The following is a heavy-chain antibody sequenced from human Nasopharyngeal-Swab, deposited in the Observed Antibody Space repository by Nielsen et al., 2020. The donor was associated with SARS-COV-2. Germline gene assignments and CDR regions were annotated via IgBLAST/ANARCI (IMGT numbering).Heavy chain of an antibody. V-gene: IGHV3-33*01. J-gene: IGHJ4*02. CDR1: GFSFSNYG. Sequence: GESLKISCAASGFSFSNYGMHWVRQAPGKGLEWVTFIWYDGTNSYYADSVKGRFTISRDNAKNTLYLQMNTLRADDTALYFCARDVAGADSDWGQGTLVTVSS. CDR3: ARDVAGADSD. D-gene: IGHD2-21*01. CDR2: IWYDGTNS.